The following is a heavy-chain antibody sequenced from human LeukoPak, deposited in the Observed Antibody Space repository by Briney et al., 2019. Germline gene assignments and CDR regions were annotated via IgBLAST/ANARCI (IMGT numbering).Heavy chain of an antibody. CDR2: ISGSGGST. V-gene: IGHV3-23*01. CDR3: AKDCRSYYDSSGYHY. CDR1: GFTFSSYA. D-gene: IGHD3-22*01. Sequence: GGSLRLSCAASGFTFSSYAMSWVRQAPGKGLEWVSAISGSGGSTYYADSVKGRFTISRDNSKNTLYLQMNSLRAEDTAVYYCAKDCRSYYDSSGYHYWGQGTLVTVSS. J-gene: IGHJ4*02.